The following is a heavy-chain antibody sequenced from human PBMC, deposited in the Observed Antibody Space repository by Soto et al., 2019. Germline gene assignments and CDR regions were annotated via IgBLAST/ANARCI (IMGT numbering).Heavy chain of an antibody. V-gene: IGHV1-18*01. CDR3: ARVRGFWSGWGALDT. J-gene: IGHJ3*02. CDR2: ISNYNYDT. D-gene: IGHD3-3*01. CDR1: GYTFTNYG. Sequence: ASVKVSCKASGYTFTNYGFSWVRQAPGQGLEWLGWISNYNYDTNYAQNLQGRVTMTTDTSTDTVYMELRSLRSGDTAVYYCARVRGFWSGWGALDTWGQGTMVTVSS.